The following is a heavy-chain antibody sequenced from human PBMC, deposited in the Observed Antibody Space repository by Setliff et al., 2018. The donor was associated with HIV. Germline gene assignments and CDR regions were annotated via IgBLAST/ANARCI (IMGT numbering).Heavy chain of an antibody. V-gene: IGHV3-23*01. J-gene: IGHJ4*02. Sequence: PGESLKISCAGSGFTLSEYAISWVRQTPQKGLEWVSAIGGSGTYYSDSVKGRFTISRDNPKNTVFLQMNSLRVEDTAVYYCANSPARPPFDCWGQGALVTVSS. CDR1: GFTLSEYA. CDR3: ANSPARPPFDC. D-gene: IGHD6-6*01. CDR2: IGGSGT.